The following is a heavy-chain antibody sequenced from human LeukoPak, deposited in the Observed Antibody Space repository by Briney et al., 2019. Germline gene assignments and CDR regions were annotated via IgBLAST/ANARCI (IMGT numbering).Heavy chain of an antibody. D-gene: IGHD3-22*01. V-gene: IGHV3-21*01. CDR2: INSSSGYI. J-gene: IGHJ5*02. CDR1: GFTFSSYS. CDR3: ARDLGEYYDTSDNWFDP. Sequence: PGGSLRLSCAASGFTFSSYSMNWVRQAPGKGLEWVSSINSSSGYIYYADSVKGRFTISRDNAKNTLYLQMNSLRAEDTAVYYCARDLGEYYDTSDNWFDPWGQGTLVTVSS.